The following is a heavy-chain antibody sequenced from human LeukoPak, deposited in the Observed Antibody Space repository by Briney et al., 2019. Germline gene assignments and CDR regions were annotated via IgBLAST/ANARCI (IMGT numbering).Heavy chain of an antibody. J-gene: IGHJ4*02. CDR1: GYTFTGYY. CDR2: INPNSGGT. CDR3: ARGWDIVAHLDY. Sequence: ASVKVSCKASGYTFTGYYMHWVRQAPGQGLEWMGWINPNSGGTNYAQKFQGWVTMTRDTSISTAYMELSRLRSDDTAVYYCARGWDIVAHLDYWGQGTLVTVSS. V-gene: IGHV1-2*04. D-gene: IGHD2-15*01.